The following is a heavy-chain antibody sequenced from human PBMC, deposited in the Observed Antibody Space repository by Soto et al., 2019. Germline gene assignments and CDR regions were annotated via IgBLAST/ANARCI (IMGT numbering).Heavy chain of an antibody. Sequence: QVTLKESGPVLVKPTEPLTLTCTVSGFSLSNARMGVSWIRQPPGKALEWLAHIFSNDEKSYSTSLKSRLTISKDTSKSQVVLTMTNMDPVDTATYYCARIRKLQYFDWLFKHDAFDIWGQGTMVTVSS. CDR3: ARIRKLQYFDWLFKHDAFDI. CDR2: IFSNDEK. V-gene: IGHV2-26*01. J-gene: IGHJ3*02. D-gene: IGHD3-9*01. CDR1: GFSLSNARMG.